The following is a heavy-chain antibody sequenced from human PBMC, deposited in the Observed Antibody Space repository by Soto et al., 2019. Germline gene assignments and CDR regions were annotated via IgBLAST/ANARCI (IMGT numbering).Heavy chain of an antibody. D-gene: IGHD3-3*01. V-gene: IGHV1-69*12. Sequence: QVQLVQSGAEVKEPGSSVNVSCKTSGGTFGNTAVTWVRQAPGQGLEWIGGIVPMFGTANYAQKFRGRVTSTAYESTSTAYMELSSLRSDDTAVYYCARDGDPGYSFWSGPLGGGRFDPWGQGTLVTVSS. CDR2: IVPMFGTA. CDR3: ARDGDPGYSFWSGPLGGGRFDP. J-gene: IGHJ5*02. CDR1: GGTFGNTA.